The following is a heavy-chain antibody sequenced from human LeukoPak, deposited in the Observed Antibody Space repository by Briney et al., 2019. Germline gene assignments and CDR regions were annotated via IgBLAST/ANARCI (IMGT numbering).Heavy chain of an antibody. CDR3: ARAGIAAVLYDY. CDR2: IIPIFGTA. CDR1: GGTFSSYA. D-gene: IGHD6-13*01. Sequence: SVKVPCKASGGTFSSYAISWVRQAPGQGLEWMGGIIPIFGTANYAQKFQGRVTITADKSTSTAYMELSSLRSEDTAVYYCARAGIAAVLYDYWGQGTLVTVSS. J-gene: IGHJ4*02. V-gene: IGHV1-69*06.